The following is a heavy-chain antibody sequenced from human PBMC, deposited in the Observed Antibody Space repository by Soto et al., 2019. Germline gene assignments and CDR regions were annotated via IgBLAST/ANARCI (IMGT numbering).Heavy chain of an antibody. J-gene: IGHJ4*02. CDR2: IYHSGST. CDR3: ARVGIQSGYSSSWYYFDY. CDR1: GGSISSSNW. D-gene: IGHD6-13*01. Sequence: SETLSLTCAVSGGSISSSNWWSWVRQPPGKGLEWIGEIYHSGSTNYNPSLKSRVTISVDKSKNQFSLKLSSVTAEDTAVYYCARVGIQSGYSSSWYYFDYWGQGTLVTVSS. V-gene: IGHV4-4*02.